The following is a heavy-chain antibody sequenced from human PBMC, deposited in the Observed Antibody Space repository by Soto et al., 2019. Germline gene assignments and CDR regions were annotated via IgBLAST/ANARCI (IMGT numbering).Heavy chain of an antibody. CDR3: AREKRWLHPWLPDAFDI. V-gene: IGHV4-34*01. D-gene: IGHD5-12*01. Sequence: SETLSLTCAVYGGSFSGYYWSWIRQPPGKGLEWIGEINHSGSTNYNPSLKSRVTISVDTSKNQFSLKLSSVTAADTAVYYCAREKRWLHPWLPDAFDIWGQGTMVTVSS. J-gene: IGHJ3*02. CDR1: GGSFSGYY. CDR2: INHSGST.